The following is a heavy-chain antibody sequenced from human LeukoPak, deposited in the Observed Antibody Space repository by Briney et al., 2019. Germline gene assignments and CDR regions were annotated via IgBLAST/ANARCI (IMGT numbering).Heavy chain of an antibody. Sequence: PGGSLRLSCAASGFTFSNAWMSWVRQAPGKGLEWVGRIKSKTDGGTTDYAAPVKGRFTISRDDSKNTLYLQMNSLKTEDTAVYYCTQEVTMIVGVNWFDPWGQGTLVTVSS. CDR1: GFTFSNAW. CDR2: IKSKTDGGTT. J-gene: IGHJ5*02. D-gene: IGHD3-22*01. V-gene: IGHV3-15*01. CDR3: TQEVTMIVGVNWFDP.